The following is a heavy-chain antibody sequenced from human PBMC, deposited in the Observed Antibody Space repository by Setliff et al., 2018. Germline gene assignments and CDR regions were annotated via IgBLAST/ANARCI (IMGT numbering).Heavy chain of an antibody. CDR1: GGTFSSYT. Sequence: VKVSCKASGGTFSSYTISWVRQAPGQGLEWMGRIIPVFGTANYAQKFQGRVTITADKSTSTAYMELSSLRSEDTAVYYCARELPRTIFGVVIDYWGQGTLVTVSS. V-gene: IGHV1-69*08. CDR2: IIPVFGTA. D-gene: IGHD3-3*01. CDR3: ARELPRTIFGVVIDY. J-gene: IGHJ4*02.